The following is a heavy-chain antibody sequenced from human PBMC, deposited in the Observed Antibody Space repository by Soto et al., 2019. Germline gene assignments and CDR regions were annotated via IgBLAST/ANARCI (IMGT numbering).Heavy chain of an antibody. D-gene: IGHD4-17*01. Sequence: EVQVVESGGGLVHPRGSLRLSCTAFTNYSVNWVRQAPGKGLEWVSSISSNGAHPYYGDSVRGRFTISRDNAKNTVDLQMNCLRAEDTAVYYCVRGYGAYEGFQYWGQGTRVTVSS. V-gene: IGHV3-21*03. CDR3: VRGYGAYEGFQY. J-gene: IGHJ4*02. CDR2: ISSNGAHP. CDR1: TNYS.